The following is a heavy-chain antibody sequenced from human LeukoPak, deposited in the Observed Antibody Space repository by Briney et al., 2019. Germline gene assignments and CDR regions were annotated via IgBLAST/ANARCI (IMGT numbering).Heavy chain of an antibody. CDR3: ASRYSSSWYYFDY. V-gene: IGHV1-2*06. J-gene: IGHJ4*02. CDR1: GYTFTGYY. CDR2: INPNSGGT. D-gene: IGHD6-13*01. Sequence: GASVKVSCTASGYTFTGYYMHWVRQAPGQGLEWMGRINPNSGGTNYAQKFQGRVTITRNTSISTAYMELSSLRPEDTAVYYCASRYSSSWYYFDYWGQGTLVTVSS.